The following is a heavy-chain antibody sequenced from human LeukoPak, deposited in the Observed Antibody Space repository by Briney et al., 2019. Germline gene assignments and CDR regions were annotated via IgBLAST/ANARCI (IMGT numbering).Heavy chain of an antibody. CDR1: GYTFTGYY. J-gene: IGHJ6*02. CDR2: INPNSGGT. V-gene: IGHV1-2*06. D-gene: IGHD2-15*01. Sequence: ASVKVSCKASGYTFTGYYMHWVRQAPGQGLEWMGRINPNSGGTNYAQKFQGRVTMTRDTSISTAYMELSRLRSDDTAVYYCASRTTLASRYRSGGSCLTQDYYYGMDVWGQGTTVTVSS. CDR3: ASRTTLASRYRSGGSCLTQDYYYGMDV.